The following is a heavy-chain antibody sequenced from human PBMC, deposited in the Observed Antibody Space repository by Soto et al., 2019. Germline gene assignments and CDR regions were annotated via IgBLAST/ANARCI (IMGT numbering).Heavy chain of an antibody. V-gene: IGHV1-69*12. CDR2: IIPMFGTV. Sequence: QVQLVQSGAEVKKPESSVKVSCKAPGGTFSTYAISWVRQAPGQGLEWMGGIIPMFGTVNYAQRFQDRVTITEDESTNTVYMELSSLRSEDTAVYFCASGIQLWLRRINNGYSGWGQGTLVTVSS. J-gene: IGHJ4*02. CDR1: GGTFSTYA. CDR3: ASGIQLWLRRINNGYSG. D-gene: IGHD5-18*01.